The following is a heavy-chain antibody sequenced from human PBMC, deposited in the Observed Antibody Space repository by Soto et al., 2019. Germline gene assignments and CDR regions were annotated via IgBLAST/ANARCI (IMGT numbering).Heavy chain of an antibody. CDR2: IFAGNGDT. CDR1: GYSFTSHA. D-gene: IGHD6-13*01. CDR3: ARGTGTSWFDY. J-gene: IGHJ4*02. Sequence: QVQLVQSGAEEKKPGASLKVSCKASGYSFTSHALHWVRQAPGQGLEWMAWIFAGNGDTKYSQKFQGRVTITRDTSANTAYMELTGLGSEDTAVYYCARGTGTSWFDYWGQGTLVTVSS. V-gene: IGHV1-3*05.